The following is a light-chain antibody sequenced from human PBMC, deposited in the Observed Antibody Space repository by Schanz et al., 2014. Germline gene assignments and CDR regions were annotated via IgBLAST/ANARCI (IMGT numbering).Light chain of an antibody. CDR1: QSVSSSY. CDR3: QQYGNSPRT. V-gene: IGKV3-20*01. Sequence: ELVLTQSPGTLSLSPGERVTISCRASQSVSSSYFAWYQQKRGQAPRLLIYAASSRAAGVPDRFSGSGSGTDFTLTISRLEPEDFAVYYCQQYGNSPRTFGQGTKVEIK. CDR2: AAS. J-gene: IGKJ1*01.